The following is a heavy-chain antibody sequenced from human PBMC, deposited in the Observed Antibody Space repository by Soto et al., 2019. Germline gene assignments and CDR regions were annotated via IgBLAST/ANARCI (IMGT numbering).Heavy chain of an antibody. Sequence: EVQLLESGGGLVQPGGSLRLSCAASGFTFSSYAMSWVRQAPGKGLEWVSAISGGADNTYYADSVRGRFTISRVNSKNTLYLQMNSLRAEDTALYYCVKGGSIAAAGDFDYWGQGTLVTVSS. CDR3: VKGGSIAAAGDFDY. D-gene: IGHD6-13*01. CDR2: ISGGADNT. J-gene: IGHJ4*02. V-gene: IGHV3-23*01. CDR1: GFTFSSYA.